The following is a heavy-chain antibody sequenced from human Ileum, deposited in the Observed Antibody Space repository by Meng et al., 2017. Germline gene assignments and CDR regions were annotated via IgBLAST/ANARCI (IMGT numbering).Heavy chain of an antibody. Sequence: GESLKISCEASGFTFSSYWIHWVRQAPGKGLVWVSRITSNESSKTYVDSVKGRFTTSRDNAKNTLYLQMNSLRAEDTAVYYCGRDRLSYGATFDYWGQGTLVTVSS. J-gene: IGHJ4*02. V-gene: IGHV3-74*01. D-gene: IGHD4/OR15-4a*01. CDR2: ITSNESSK. CDR1: GFTFSSYW. CDR3: GRDRLSYGATFDY.